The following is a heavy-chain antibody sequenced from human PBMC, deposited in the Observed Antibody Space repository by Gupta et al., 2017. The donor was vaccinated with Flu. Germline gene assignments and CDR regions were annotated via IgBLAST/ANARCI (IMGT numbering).Heavy chain of an antibody. CDR2: INPYNDNT. V-gene: IGHV1-18*01. Sequence: QVHLVQSGAEVKKPGASVRVSCKPSGYNFVDYGVSWIRQAPGQGLEWMGWINPYNDNTNIAQHFQGRLILTTQTSTATAYMELRSLTSDDTAVYYCASRDYFDHWGQGTLVTVSS. J-gene: IGHJ4*02. CDR1: GYNFVDYG. CDR3: ASRDYFDH.